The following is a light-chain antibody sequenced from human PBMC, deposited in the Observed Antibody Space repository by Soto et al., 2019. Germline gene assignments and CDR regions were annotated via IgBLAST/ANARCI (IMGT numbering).Light chain of an antibody. CDR3: QQYGRSPLN. CDR1: QSLSSSF. J-gene: IGKJ4*01. Sequence: EIVLTQSPGTLSLSPWERAILSCRSSQSLSSSFLAWYQQKPGQAPRLLIYSSSNRATGIPDRFSGSGSGTDFTLTISRLEPADFAVYYCQQYGRSPLNFGGGTKVDIK. CDR2: SSS. V-gene: IGKV3-20*01.